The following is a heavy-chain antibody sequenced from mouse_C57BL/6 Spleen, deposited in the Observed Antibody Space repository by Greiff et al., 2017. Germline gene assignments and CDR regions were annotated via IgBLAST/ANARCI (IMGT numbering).Heavy chain of an antibody. J-gene: IGHJ2*01. CDR1: GYTFTDYN. V-gene: IGHV1-18*01. CDR3: ARVLAGPFDY. Sequence: EVQLQQSGPELVKPGASVKIPCKASGYTFTDYNMDWVKQSHGKSLEWIGDINPNNGGTIYNQKFKGKATLTVEKSSSTAYMELRSLTCEDTAVYYGARVLAGPFDYWGQGPTLTVSS. D-gene: IGHD1-1*01. CDR2: INPNNGGT.